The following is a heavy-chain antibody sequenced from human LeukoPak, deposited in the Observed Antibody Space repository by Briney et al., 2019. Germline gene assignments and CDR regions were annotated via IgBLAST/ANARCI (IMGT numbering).Heavy chain of an antibody. CDR3: ARDNSGYDYAFDI. D-gene: IGHD5-12*01. CDR1: GSTFSTYT. CDR2: ISYDGRKK. Sequence: PGMSLRLSCAVSGSTFSTYTMHWVRQAPGKGLEWVALISYDGRKKYYADFVKGRFTISRDNSKNTQYLQMNSLRAEDTAVYYCARDNSGYDYAFDIWGQGTMVTVSS. J-gene: IGHJ3*02. V-gene: IGHV3-30*04.